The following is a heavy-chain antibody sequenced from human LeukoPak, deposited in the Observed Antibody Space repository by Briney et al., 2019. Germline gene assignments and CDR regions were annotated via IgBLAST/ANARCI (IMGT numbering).Heavy chain of an antibody. D-gene: IGHD3-22*01. CDR1: GFLLSLYG. J-gene: IGHJ3*02. V-gene: IGHV3-30*18. CDR3: AKNGGSGYYFVAFDI. Sequence: GVSLRLSCGACGFLLSLYGVHCVRESPGRGVEWVADISYDGSNKYYADSVKGRFTISRDNSKNTLYLQMNSLRAEDTAVYYCAKNGGSGYYFVAFDIWGQGTMVTVSS. CDR2: ISYDGSNK.